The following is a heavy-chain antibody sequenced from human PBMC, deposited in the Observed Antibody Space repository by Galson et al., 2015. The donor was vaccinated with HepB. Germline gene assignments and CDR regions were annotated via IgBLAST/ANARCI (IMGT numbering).Heavy chain of an antibody. Sequence: ALRLSCAASGFTFNHAWMSWVRQPPGKGLEWVGHIKSKTDGGTTDYAAPVKGRFTISRNDSNNTLYLQMNGLTTDYTAVYYWTTDVLYSIFWSWFNPWGQGTVVTVSS. J-gene: IGHJ5*02. V-gene: IGHV3-15*01. CDR3: TTDVLYSIFWSWFNP. CDR1: GFTFNHAW. CDR2: IKSKTDGGTT. D-gene: IGHD6-13*01.